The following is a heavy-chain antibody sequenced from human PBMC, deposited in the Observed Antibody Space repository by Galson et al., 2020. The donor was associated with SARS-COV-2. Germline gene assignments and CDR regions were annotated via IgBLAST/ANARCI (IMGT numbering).Heavy chain of an antibody. CDR2: IRWNSGSI. CDR1: GFTLDDYA. V-gene: IGHV3-9*01. Sequence: GGSLRLSCAASGFTLDDYAMHWDRQAPGKGLEWVSGIRWNSGSIGYADSVKGRFTISRDNAKNSLYLQMNSLRAEDTALYYCAKDTVYSGSYGYYYYGMDVWGQGTTVTVSS. D-gene: IGHD1-26*01. CDR3: AKDTVYSGSYGYYYYGMDV. J-gene: IGHJ6*02.